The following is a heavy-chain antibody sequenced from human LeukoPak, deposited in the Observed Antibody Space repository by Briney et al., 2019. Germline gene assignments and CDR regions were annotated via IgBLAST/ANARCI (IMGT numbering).Heavy chain of an antibody. CDR1: GFTFTSYW. J-gene: IGHJ4*02. Sequence: PGGSLRLSCAVSGFTFTSYWMTWVRQAPGKGLEWVANIGEDGSEKSYVDSVKGRFTVSRDNAKNSLYLQMNSLRAEDTAVYYCARGPFYYGSGTYQYFDYWGQGTLVTVSS. V-gene: IGHV3-7*01. CDR2: IGEDGSEK. CDR3: ARGPFYYGSGTYQYFDY. D-gene: IGHD3-10*01.